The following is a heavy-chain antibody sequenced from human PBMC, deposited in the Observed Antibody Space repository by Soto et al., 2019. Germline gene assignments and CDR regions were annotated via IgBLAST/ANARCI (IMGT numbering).Heavy chain of an antibody. J-gene: IGHJ4*02. V-gene: IGHV3-23*01. Sequence: GGSLRLSXAASGVTFTSYAMTWVRQVPGEGLQWVSSISKSGDSTYYADSVKGRFTTSRDNSKNTLYLQMNSLRAEDTAIYYCAKGSFGFDYWGQGTLVTVSS. D-gene: IGHD3-10*01. CDR2: ISKSGDST. CDR1: GVTFTSYA. CDR3: AKGSFGFDY.